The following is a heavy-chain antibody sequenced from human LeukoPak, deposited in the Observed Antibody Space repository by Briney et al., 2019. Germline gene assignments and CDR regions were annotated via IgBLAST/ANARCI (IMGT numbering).Heavy chain of an antibody. D-gene: IGHD2-15*01. J-gene: IGHJ4*02. CDR2: IKSKTDGGTT. CDR1: GFTFSNAW. Sequence: GGSLRLSCAASGFTFSNAWMSWVRQAPGKGLEWVGRIKSKTDGGTTDYAAPVKGRFTISRDDSKNTLCLQMNRLKTEDTAAYYCTIGYCSGGSCYGYYFDYWGQGTLVTVSS. CDR3: TIGYCSGGSCYGYYFDY. V-gene: IGHV3-15*01.